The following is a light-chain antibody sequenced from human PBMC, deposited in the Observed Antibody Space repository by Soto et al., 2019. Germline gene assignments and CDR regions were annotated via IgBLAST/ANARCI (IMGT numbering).Light chain of an antibody. V-gene: IGKV3-15*01. Sequence: EIVMTQSPATLSVSPGGSATLSCRASQHVSSNFAWYRQKPGQAPTLLIYRASTRATGIPARFSGSGSGTDFTRTISSLQSEDFAVYYCHQYNNWPYTFGQGTKLEI. CDR2: RAS. CDR3: HQYNNWPYT. J-gene: IGKJ2*01. CDR1: QHVSSN.